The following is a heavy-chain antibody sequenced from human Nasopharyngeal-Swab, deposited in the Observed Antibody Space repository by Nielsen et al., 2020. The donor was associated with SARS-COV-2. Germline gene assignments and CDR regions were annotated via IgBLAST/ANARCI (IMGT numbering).Heavy chain of an antibody. J-gene: IGHJ4*02. CDR1: GFTFDDYT. CDR2: INWNSGRK. Sequence: LKISCAASGFTFDDYTMHWVRQPPGEGLEWVSGINWNSGRKGYADSVKGRFTISRDNAKNSLYLQMNSLRAEDTALYYCAKGIAAAGSRCLDYWGQGTLVTVSS. D-gene: IGHD6-13*01. V-gene: IGHV3-9*01. CDR3: AKGIAAAGSRCLDY.